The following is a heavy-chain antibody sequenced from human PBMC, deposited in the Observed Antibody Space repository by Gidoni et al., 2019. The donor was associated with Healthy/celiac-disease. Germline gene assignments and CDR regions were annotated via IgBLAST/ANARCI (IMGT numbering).Heavy chain of an antibody. Sequence: QVQLQETGPGLVKPSETLSLTCAVSGDSITSYYWNWIRQPPGKGLEWIGNTYYSGTTNYNPSLKNRLTISIDTSENQFSLNLSSVTAADTAVYYCARGRGLGVWGQGTLVTVSS. J-gene: IGHJ4*02. CDR3: ARGRGLGV. CDR1: GDSITSYY. D-gene: IGHD3-10*01. CDR2: TYYSGTT. V-gene: IGHV4-59*01.